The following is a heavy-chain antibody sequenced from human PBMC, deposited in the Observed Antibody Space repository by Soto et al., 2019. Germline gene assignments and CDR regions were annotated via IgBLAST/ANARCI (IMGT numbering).Heavy chain of an antibody. CDR1: GFTFSSYA. V-gene: IGHV3-23*01. D-gene: IGHD3-10*01. Sequence: PGGSLRLSCAASGFTFSSYAMSWVRQAPGKGLEWVSAISGSGGSTYYADSVKGRFTISRDNSKNTLYLQMNSLRAEDTAVYYCAKVSAGFPLGPNWFDPWGQGTLVTVSS. J-gene: IGHJ5*02. CDR2: ISGSGGST. CDR3: AKVSAGFPLGPNWFDP.